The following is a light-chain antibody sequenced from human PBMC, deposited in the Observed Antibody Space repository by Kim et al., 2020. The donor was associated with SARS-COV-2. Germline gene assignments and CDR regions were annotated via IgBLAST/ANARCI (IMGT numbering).Light chain of an antibody. V-gene: IGKV3-20*01. CDR1: QPVSSTY. Sequence: LSPGESATLSCRASQPVSSTYLGWYQQKPGQAPRLLIYGATRRATGIPDKFSASGSGTDFTLTISTVDPEDFVVYYCQHYGSPRTFGQGTKVDIK. J-gene: IGKJ1*01. CDR2: GAT. CDR3: QHYGSPRT.